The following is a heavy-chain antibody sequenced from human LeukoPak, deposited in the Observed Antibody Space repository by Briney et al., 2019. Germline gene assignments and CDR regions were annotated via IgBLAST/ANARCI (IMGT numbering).Heavy chain of an antibody. CDR2: INHSGST. CDR3: ASSLAVAGEIPARLYYFDY. J-gene: IGHJ4*02. Sequence: PSETLSLTCAVYGGSFSGYYWSWIRQPPGKGLEWIGEINHSGSTNYNPSLKSRVTISVDTSKNQFSLKLSSVTAADTAVYYCASSLAVAGEIPARLYYFDYWGQGTLVTVSS. V-gene: IGHV4-34*01. CDR1: GGSFSGYY. D-gene: IGHD6-19*01.